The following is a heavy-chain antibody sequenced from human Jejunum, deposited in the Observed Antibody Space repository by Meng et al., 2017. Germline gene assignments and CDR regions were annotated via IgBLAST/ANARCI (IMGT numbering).Heavy chain of an antibody. V-gene: IGHV4-61*01. D-gene: IGHD4-17*01. CDR2: VFDSGST. Sequence: QGQPQESGPGLVGPAQTLPLHFAIAGGAVRGRSFYWTWIRQPPGKGLEWIGYVFDSGSTKYNPSLSSRVTISADTSKNQFSLELSSVTAADTAVYYCATDVYGDGLAYLDYWGQGSLVTVSS. CDR1: GGAVRGRSFY. CDR3: ATDVYGDGLAYLDY. J-gene: IGHJ4*02.